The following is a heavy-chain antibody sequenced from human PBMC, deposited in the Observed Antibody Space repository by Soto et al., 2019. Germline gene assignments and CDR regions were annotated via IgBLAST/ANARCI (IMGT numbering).Heavy chain of an antibody. V-gene: IGHV4-59*01. J-gene: IGHJ6*02. D-gene: IGHD1-26*01. CDR3: ARRGVGATDYYYYGMDV. CDR2: IYYSGST. CDR1: GGSFSRDY. Sequence: PPETLSLTCTVSGGSFSRDYWTCIRQPPGKGQEWIGYIYYSGSTNYNPSLKSRVTISVDTSKNQFSLKLSSVTAADTAVYYCARRGVGATDYYYYGMDVWGQGTTVTVSS.